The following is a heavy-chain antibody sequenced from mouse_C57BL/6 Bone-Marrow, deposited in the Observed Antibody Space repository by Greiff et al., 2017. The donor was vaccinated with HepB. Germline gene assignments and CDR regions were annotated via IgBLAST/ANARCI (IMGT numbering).Heavy chain of an antibody. CDR3: ARCGNYPRWYFDV. CDR1: GYAFSSSW. V-gene: IGHV1-82*01. D-gene: IGHD2-1*01. CDR2: IYPGDGDT. J-gene: IGHJ1*03. Sequence: QVQLKESGPELVKPGASVKISCKASGYAFSSSWMNWVKQRPGKGLEWIGRIYPGDGDTNYNGKFKGKATLTADKSSSTAYMQLSSLTSEDSAVYFCARCGNYPRWYFDVWGTGTTVTVSS.